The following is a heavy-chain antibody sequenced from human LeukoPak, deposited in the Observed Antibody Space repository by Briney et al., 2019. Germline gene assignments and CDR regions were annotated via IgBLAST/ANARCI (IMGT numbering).Heavy chain of an antibody. J-gene: IGHJ4*02. CDR1: GFTVSSNY. Sequence: GGSLRLSCAASGFTVSSNYMSWVRQAPGKGLEWVSVIYSGGSKYYADSVKGRFTISRDNSKNTLYLEMNSLRVEDTAVYYCARALTRLWYFDYWGQGTLVTVSS. CDR2: IYSGGSK. CDR3: ARALTRLWYFDY. D-gene: IGHD2-21*01. V-gene: IGHV3-66*01.